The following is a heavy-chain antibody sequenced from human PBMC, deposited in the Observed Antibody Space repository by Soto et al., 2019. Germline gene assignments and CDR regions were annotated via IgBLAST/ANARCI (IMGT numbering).Heavy chain of an antibody. J-gene: IGHJ4*02. Sequence: EVQLLESGGGLVQPGGSLRLSCAASGFTFSSCAMNWVRQAPGKGLEWVSVISGSGDSTYYADSVKGRFTISRDNSKNTLYLQMNSLRAEDTAVYYCAKRAYGSDFDYWGQGTLVTVSS. CDR2: ISGSGDST. CDR1: GFTFSSCA. D-gene: IGHD3-10*01. V-gene: IGHV3-23*01. CDR3: AKRAYGSDFDY.